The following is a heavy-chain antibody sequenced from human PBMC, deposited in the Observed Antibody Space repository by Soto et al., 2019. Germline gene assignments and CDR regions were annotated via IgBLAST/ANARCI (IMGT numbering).Heavy chain of an antibody. Sequence: QVQLQQWGAGLLKPSETLSLTCAVYGGSFSGYYWSWIRQPPGKGLEWIGEINHSGSTNYNPSLKSRVTRSVDTSKNPFALKLSSVTAADTAVYYCARGRRGVPAARSFGYYYGMDVWGQGTTFTVSS. D-gene: IGHD2-2*01. CDR1: GGSFSGYY. J-gene: IGHJ6*02. CDR3: ARGRRGVPAARSFGYYYGMDV. V-gene: IGHV4-34*01. CDR2: INHSGST.